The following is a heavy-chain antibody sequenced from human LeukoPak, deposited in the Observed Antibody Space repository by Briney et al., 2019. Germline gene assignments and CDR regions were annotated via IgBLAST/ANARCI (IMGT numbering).Heavy chain of an antibody. V-gene: IGHV3-66*01. CDR1: EFIVSINY. D-gene: IGHD4-17*01. Sequence: GGSLRLSCAASEFIVSINYMTWVRQAPGKGLEWVSLIYSRGDTKYADSVKGRFTISRDNSKNTLYLQMSSLRTEDTAVYYCAKTVGDYVGAFDYWGQGTLVTVSS. J-gene: IGHJ4*02. CDR2: IYSRGDT. CDR3: AKTVGDYVGAFDY.